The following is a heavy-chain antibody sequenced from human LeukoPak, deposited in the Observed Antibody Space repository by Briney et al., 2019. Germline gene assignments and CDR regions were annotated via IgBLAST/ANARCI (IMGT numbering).Heavy chain of an antibody. J-gene: IGHJ4*02. CDR1: GGSISDKY. CDR2: IHYSGTT. Sequence: SETLSLTCTVSGGSISDKYESWIRQLPGKGLEWIGYIHYSGTTSYNPSLKSRVVISVDTSKNQFSLKLNPVTAADTAMYYCATVPGYSYGYGYFDYWGQGTLVTVSS. V-gene: IGHV4-59*01. D-gene: IGHD5-18*01. CDR3: ATVPGYSYGYGYFDY.